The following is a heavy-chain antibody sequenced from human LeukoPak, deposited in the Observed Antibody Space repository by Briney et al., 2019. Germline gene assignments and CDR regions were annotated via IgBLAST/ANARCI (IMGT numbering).Heavy chain of an antibody. D-gene: IGHD6-13*01. CDR3: ARDVGSSWY. Sequence: SETLSLTCAVYGESFSGYFWNWIRQPPGKGLEWIGEINHSGSTSNHNPSLKSRVTMSVDTSKNQFSLKLSSVTAADTAVYYCARDVGSSWYWGQGTLVTVSS. CDR2: INHSGSTS. V-gene: IGHV4-34*01. J-gene: IGHJ4*02. CDR1: GESFSGYF.